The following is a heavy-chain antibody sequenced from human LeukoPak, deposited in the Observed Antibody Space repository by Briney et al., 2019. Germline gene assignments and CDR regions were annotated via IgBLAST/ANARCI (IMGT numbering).Heavy chain of an antibody. D-gene: IGHD3-22*01. J-gene: IGHJ4*02. Sequence: PSQTLSLTCTISGGSISISGYYWTWICQHPGEGLEYIGNIYYSGSTYYNPSLKSRIIISLDTSKNQFSLRLSSVTAADTAIYYCARAKGSGFSPYFFDYWGQGTLVTVSS. CDR1: GGSISISGYY. V-gene: IGHV4-31*03. CDR2: IYYSGST. CDR3: ARAKGSGFSPYFFDY.